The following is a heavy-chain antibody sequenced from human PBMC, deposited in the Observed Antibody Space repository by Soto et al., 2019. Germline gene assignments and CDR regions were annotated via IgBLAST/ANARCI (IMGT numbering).Heavy chain of an antibody. J-gene: IGHJ4*02. D-gene: IGHD3-3*01. CDR3: ASDTIFGVVIIFDY. Sequence: ASVKVSCKASGYTFTGYYMHWVRQAPGQGREWMGWINPNSGGTNYAQKFQGRVTMTRDTSISTAYMELSRLRSDDTAVYYCASDTIFGVVIIFDYWGQGTLVTVSS. V-gene: IGHV1-2*02. CDR2: INPNSGGT. CDR1: GYTFTGYY.